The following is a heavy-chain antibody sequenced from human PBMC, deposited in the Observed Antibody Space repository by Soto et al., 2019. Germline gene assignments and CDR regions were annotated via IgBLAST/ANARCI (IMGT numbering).Heavy chain of an antibody. CDR2: IKTDGSST. CDR3: LRSYDF. V-gene: IGHV3-74*01. Sequence: PGGSQSLSCAASGFPFSGYWMHWVRQAPGKGLVWVARIKTDGSSTDYADSVRGRFTISRDNAKNTLYLQMNSLRAEDTSVYYCLRSYDFWGQGTLVTVSS. CDR1: GFPFSGYW. J-gene: IGHJ4*02.